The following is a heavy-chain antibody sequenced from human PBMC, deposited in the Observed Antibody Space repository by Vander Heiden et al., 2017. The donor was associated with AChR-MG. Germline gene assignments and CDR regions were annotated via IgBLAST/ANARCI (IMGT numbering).Heavy chain of an antibody. D-gene: IGHD6-19*01. CDR3: ARVVDWQWLVPFDY. CDR2: MSSSSSTI. V-gene: IGHV3-48*02. CDR1: GFTFRSYS. Sequence: EVQLVESGGGLVQPGGSLRLSCAASGFTFRSYSMNWVRQGPGKGLEWVSYMSSSSSTIYYADSVKGRFTISRDNAKNSLYLQMNSLRDEDTAVYYCARVVDWQWLVPFDYWGQGTLVTVSS. J-gene: IGHJ4*02.